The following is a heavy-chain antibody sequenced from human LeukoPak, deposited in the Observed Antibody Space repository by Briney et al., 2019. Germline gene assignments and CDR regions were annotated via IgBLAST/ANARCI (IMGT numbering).Heavy chain of an antibody. Sequence: GRSPRLSCAASGFTFDDYAMHWVRQAPGKGLEWVAVISYDGSNKYYADSVKGRFTISRDNSKNTLYLQMNSLRAEDTAVYYCAKDRPAYYYGSGSYVDYWGQGTLVTVSS. CDR3: AKDRPAYYYGSGSYVDY. V-gene: IGHV3-30*18. D-gene: IGHD3-10*01. J-gene: IGHJ4*02. CDR2: ISYDGSNK. CDR1: GFTFDDYA.